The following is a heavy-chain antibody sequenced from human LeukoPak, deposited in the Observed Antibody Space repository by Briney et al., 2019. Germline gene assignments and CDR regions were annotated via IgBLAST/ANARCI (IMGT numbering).Heavy chain of an antibody. CDR1: GGSISSGSYY. CDR2: IYTSGST. CDR3: ASFRAFDI. V-gene: IGHV4-61*02. Sequence: SQTLSLTCTVSGGSISSGSYYWSWIRQPAGKGLEWIGRIYTSGSTNYNRSLKSRVTISVHTSKNQFSLKLSSVTAADTAVYYCASFRAFDIWGQGTMVTVSS. J-gene: IGHJ3*02.